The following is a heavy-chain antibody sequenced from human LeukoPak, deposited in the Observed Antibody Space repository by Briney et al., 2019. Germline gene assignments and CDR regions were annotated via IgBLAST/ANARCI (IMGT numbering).Heavy chain of an antibody. J-gene: IGHJ3*02. CDR2: IIPIFGTA. D-gene: IGHD3-10*01. CDR1: GGTFSSYA. CDR3: ARDLITMVPGAFDI. Sequence: SVKVSCKASGGTFSSYAISWVRQAPGQGLEWMGGIIPIFGTANYAQKFQGRVTITADKSTSTAYMELSSLRSEDTAVYYCARDLITMVPGAFDIWGQGTMVTVSS. V-gene: IGHV1-69*06.